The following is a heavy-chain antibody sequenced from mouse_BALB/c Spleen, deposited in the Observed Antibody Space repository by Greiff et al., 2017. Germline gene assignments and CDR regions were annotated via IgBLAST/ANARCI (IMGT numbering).Heavy chain of an antibody. CDR3: ARPSYYGSSHFDY. CDR2: IRNKANGSTT. Sequence: EVKLVESGGGLVQPGGSLRLSCATSGFTFTDYYMSWVSQPPGKALEWLGFIRNKANGSTTEYSATVKGRFTISRDNSQSILYLQMNTLGAEDSATYYCARPSYYGSSHFDYWGQGTTLTVSS. J-gene: IGHJ2*01. D-gene: IGHD1-1*01. CDR1: GFTFTDYY. V-gene: IGHV7-3*02.